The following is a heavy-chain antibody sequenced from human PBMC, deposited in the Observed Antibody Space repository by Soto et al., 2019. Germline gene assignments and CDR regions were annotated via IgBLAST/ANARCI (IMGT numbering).Heavy chain of an antibody. Sequence: ASVKVSCKASGYTFTSYDINWVRQATGQGLEWMGWMNPNSGNTGYAQKFQGRVTMTRNTSISTAYMELSSLRSEDTAVYYCARATYYDFWSGYYQLHLIGYSHYYYMDVWGKGTTVTVSS. D-gene: IGHD3-3*01. CDR1: GYTFTSYD. CDR2: MNPNSGNT. V-gene: IGHV1-8*01. J-gene: IGHJ6*03. CDR3: ARATYYDFWSGYYQLHLIGYSHYYYMDV.